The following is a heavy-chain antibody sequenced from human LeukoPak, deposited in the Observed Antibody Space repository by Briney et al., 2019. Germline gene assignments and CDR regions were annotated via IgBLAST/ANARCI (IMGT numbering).Heavy chain of an antibody. CDR3: GRFGYVSAVDT. Sequence: PGGSLRLSCGASGFAFSSYWMTWLRQAPGKGLEVVANIEPAGSATYYADSVKGRFTISRDNTKNLLYLQMNSLTAEGSAVYHCGRFGYVSAVDTWGQGALVTVSS. CDR1: GFAFSSYW. CDR2: IEPAGSAT. V-gene: IGHV3-7*01. J-gene: IGHJ5*02. D-gene: IGHD2-15*01.